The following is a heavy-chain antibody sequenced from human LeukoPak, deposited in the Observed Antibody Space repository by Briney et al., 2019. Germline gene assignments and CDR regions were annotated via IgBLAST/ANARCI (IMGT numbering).Heavy chain of an antibody. J-gene: IGHJ4*02. Sequence: GGSLRLSCAASGSTFTTYWMSWVRQFPGKGLQWVANINQDGTEKYYVDSVKGRFTTSRDNAKNSLHLQMNSLRVEDTAIYYCVKVAKYYYGSETYYFFEQWGQGTPVTASS. D-gene: IGHD3-10*01. CDR3: VKVAKYYYGSETYYFFEQ. CDR2: INQDGTEK. V-gene: IGHV3-7*01. CDR1: GSTFTTYW.